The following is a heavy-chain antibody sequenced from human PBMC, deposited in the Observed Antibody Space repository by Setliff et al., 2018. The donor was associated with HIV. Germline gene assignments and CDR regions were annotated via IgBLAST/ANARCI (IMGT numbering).Heavy chain of an antibody. D-gene: IGHD3-3*01. J-gene: IGHJ3*02. CDR3: ARDLGSITLFGVVIQGALDI. CDR1: GGTFSRLA. V-gene: IGHV1-8*01. CDR2: MSPKSGNT. Sequence: AASVKVSCKASGGTFSRLAISWVRQAPGQGLEWMGWMSPKSGNTGYARKFQGRVSMTRNTSISTAYMELSSLISEDTAVYYCARDLGSITLFGVVIQGALDIWGQGTMVTVSS.